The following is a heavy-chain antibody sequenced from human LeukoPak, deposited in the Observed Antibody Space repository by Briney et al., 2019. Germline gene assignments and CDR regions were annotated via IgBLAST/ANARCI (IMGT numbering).Heavy chain of an antibody. J-gene: IGHJ5*02. CDR1: GFTFSSYG. CDR3: AKGSGWSRFDP. D-gene: IGHD6-19*01. V-gene: IGHV3-30*18. Sequence: SGGPLRLSCAASGFTFSSYGMHWVRQAPGKGLEWVAVISYDGSNKYYADSVKGRFTISRDNSKNTLYLQMNSLRAEDTAVYYCAKGSGWSRFDPWGQGTLVTVSS. CDR2: ISYDGSNK.